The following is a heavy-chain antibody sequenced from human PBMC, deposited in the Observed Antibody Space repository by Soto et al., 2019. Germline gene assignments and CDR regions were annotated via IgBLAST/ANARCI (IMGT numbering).Heavy chain of an antibody. CDR3: ARSSGGSGFPYYYYGMDV. J-gene: IGHJ6*02. D-gene: IGHD1-26*01. CDR2: ISSSSSYI. CDR1: GFAFSSYS. V-gene: IGHV3-21*01. Sequence: GGSLRLSCAASGFAFSSYSMNWVRQAPGKWLEWVSSISSSSSYIYYADSVKGRFTISRDNAKNSLYLQMNSLRAEDTAVYYCARSSGGSGFPYYYYGMDVWGQGXTVTVYS.